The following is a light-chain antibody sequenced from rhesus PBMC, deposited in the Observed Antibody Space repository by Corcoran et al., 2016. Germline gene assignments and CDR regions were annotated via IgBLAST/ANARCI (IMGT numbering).Light chain of an antibody. Sequence: DIQMTQSPSSLSASVGDRVTITCRASENVNNYLHWYQQKPGKAPKLLLYKASTLQSGVPSRFSGSGSVTDCTLSFSSLQPEDFATYYCQHSYGTPLTFGGGTKVELK. J-gene: IGKJ4*01. CDR1: ENVNNY. CDR3: QHSYGTPLT. V-gene: IGKV1-74*01. CDR2: KAS.